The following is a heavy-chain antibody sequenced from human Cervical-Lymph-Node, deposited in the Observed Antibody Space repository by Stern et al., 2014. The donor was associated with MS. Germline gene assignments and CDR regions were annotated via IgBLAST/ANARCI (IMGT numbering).Heavy chain of an antibody. Sequence: EVQLVESGGGLVQPGGALRLSCAASGLTFSSSWMDWVRQAPGTGLVLVSRIKGDGSTTTYADAVKGRFTISRDNTRDTLYLQMNSLRVEDTAVYYCARAGDGVDYWGQGTLVTVSS. CDR3: ARAGDGVDY. CDR1: GLTFSSSW. CDR2: IKGDGSTT. J-gene: IGHJ4*02. D-gene: IGHD5-24*01. V-gene: IGHV3-74*03.